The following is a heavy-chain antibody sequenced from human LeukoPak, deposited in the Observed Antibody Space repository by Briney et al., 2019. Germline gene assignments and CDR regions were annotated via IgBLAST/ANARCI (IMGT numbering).Heavy chain of an antibody. D-gene: IGHD3-22*01. CDR1: GFTLSSYA. Sequence: GGSLRLSCAASGFTLSSYAITWVRQAPGKGLEWVSSISHSNTYIFYADSVKGRFTISRDNARTSLFLQMSSLRAEDTAVYFCARQAYIFDSNEYYYGGLDLWGQGTLVTVSS. V-gene: IGHV3-21*01. CDR3: ARQAYIFDSNEYYYGGLDL. J-gene: IGHJ5*02. CDR2: ISHSNTYI.